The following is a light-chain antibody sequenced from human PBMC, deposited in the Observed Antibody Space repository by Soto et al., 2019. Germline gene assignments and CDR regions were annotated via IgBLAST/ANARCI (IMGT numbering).Light chain of an antibody. CDR3: QQYNSYPYT. CDR2: KAS. J-gene: IGKJ2*01. CDR1: QSISSW. V-gene: IGKV1-5*03. Sequence: DIQMTQSTSTLSASVGDRVTITCRASQSISSWLAWYQQKPGKAPKLLIYKASSLESGVPSRFSGSGSGTEFTLTISSLQPDDFATYSCQQYNSYPYTFGQGTKLEIK.